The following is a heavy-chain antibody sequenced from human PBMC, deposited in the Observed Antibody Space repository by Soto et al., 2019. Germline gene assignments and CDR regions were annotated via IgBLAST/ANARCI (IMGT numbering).Heavy chain of an antibody. D-gene: IGHD2-2*01. CDR3: AKEDLSSTRLQYYYYYGMDV. CDR2: ISGSGGST. V-gene: IGHV3-23*01. J-gene: IGHJ6*02. CDR1: GFTFSSYA. Sequence: GGSLRLSCAASGFTFSSYAMSWVRQAPGKGLEWASAISGSGGSTYYADSVKGRFTISRDNSKNTLYLQMNSLRAEDTAVYYCAKEDLSSTRLQYYYYYGMDVWGQGTTVTVSS.